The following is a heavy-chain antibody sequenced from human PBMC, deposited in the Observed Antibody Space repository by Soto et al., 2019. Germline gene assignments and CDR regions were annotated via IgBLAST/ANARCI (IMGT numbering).Heavy chain of an antibody. J-gene: IGHJ6*02. V-gene: IGHV1-69*16. CDR1: GGGNLRDYR. D-gene: IGHD6-13*01. CDR2: IIPKLGSA. CDR3: AREERAASYYYYGMDV. Sequence: GASVKVSCKASGGGNLRDYRTTWVRRAPGQGLEWMGGIIPKLGSANYAQNFQGRVTVTTDESTSTAYMELRSLRSDDTAVYYCAREERAASYYYYGMDVWGQGTTVTVSS.